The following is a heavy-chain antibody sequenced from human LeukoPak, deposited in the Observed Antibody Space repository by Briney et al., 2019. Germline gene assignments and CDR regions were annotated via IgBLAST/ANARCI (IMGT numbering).Heavy chain of an antibody. CDR3: ARLPAAINGYFDP. CDR2: ISGGGGST. Sequence: GGSLRLSCAASGFTFSSYAMHWVRQAPGKGLEWVSTISGGGGSTYYADSVKGRFTISRDNSKNTLYLQMYSLGAEDTAVYYCARLPAAINGYFDPWGQGTLVTVSS. J-gene: IGHJ5*02. V-gene: IGHV3-23*01. D-gene: IGHD2-2*01. CDR1: GFTFSSYA.